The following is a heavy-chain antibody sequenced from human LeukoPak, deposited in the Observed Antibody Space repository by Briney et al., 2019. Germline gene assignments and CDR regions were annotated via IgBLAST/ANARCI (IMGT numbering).Heavy chain of an antibody. Sequence: SVKVSCKASGGTFSSYAISWVRQAPGQGLEWMGGIIPIFGTANYAQQFQGRVTITADESTSTAYMELSSLRSEDTAVCYCARCWPLDAFDIWGQGTMVTVSS. CDR3: ARCWPLDAFDI. V-gene: IGHV1-69*01. CDR1: GGTFSSYA. J-gene: IGHJ3*02. CDR2: IIPIFGTA.